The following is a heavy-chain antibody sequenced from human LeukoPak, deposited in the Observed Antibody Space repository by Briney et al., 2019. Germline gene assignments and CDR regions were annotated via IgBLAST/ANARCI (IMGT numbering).Heavy chain of an antibody. CDR2: IIPVFGTT. J-gene: IGHJ5*02. Sequence: GASGKVSCKASEGTFSNYGISWVQQAPGQGLEWMGGIIPVFGTTNYAQKFQGRLTITADESTSTAYMELRNVRSEDTAVYFCAREQGSPAVYWFDPWGQGTLVTVSS. D-gene: IGHD6-13*01. V-gene: IGHV1-69*13. CDR3: AREQGSPAVYWFDP. CDR1: EGTFSNYG.